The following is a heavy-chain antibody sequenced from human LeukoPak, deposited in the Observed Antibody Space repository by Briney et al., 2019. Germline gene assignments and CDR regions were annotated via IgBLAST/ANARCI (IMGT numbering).Heavy chain of an antibody. CDR3: ARGYPLSTTAAGTYFQH. CDR2: INPDSGGT. CDR1: GYTFSGYY. J-gene: IGHJ1*01. D-gene: IGHD6-13*01. Sequence: ASVKVSCKSSGYTFSGYYMHWVRQAPGQGLEWMGWINPDSGGTNYAQKFQGRVTMTRDTSISTAYMELSRLRSDDTAVYYCARGYPLSTTAAGTYFQHWGQGTLVTVSS. V-gene: IGHV1-2*02.